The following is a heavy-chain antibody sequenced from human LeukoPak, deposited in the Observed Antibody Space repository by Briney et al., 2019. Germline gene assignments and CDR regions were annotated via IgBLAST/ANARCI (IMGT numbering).Heavy chain of an antibody. CDR3: AKTTTGYSSGRYPAWPIDY. CDR2: IFGRGGSA. Sequence: GGSLRLSCAASGFTFGSYAMYWVRQAPGKGLEWVSGIFGRGGSAHYADSVKGRFTISRDNSKNTVYLQMDSLRVEDTAIYYCAKTTTGYSSGRYPAWPIDYWGQGTLVTVSS. D-gene: IGHD2-15*01. J-gene: IGHJ4*02. CDR1: GFTFGSYA. V-gene: IGHV3-23*01.